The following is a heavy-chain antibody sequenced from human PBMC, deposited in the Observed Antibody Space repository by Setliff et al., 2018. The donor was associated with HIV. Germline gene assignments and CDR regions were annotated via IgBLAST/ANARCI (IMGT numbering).Heavy chain of an antibody. CDR1: GGSVSDTSYY. V-gene: IGHV4-39*01. CDR2: VYYSGGT. Sequence: SETLSLTCTVSGGSVSDTSYYWGWIRQPPGKGLEWLANVYYSGGTYYNPSLNSRVTISVDTSRNQFSLKLTSVTAADTALYFCARLGDSGYDFRGYFDYWGQGKLVTVYS. CDR3: ARLGDSGYDFRGYFDY. J-gene: IGHJ4*02. D-gene: IGHD5-12*01.